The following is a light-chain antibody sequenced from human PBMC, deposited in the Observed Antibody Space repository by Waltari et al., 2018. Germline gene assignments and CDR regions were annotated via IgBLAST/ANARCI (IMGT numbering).Light chain of an antibody. CDR1: SRDIGYYDY. J-gene: IGLJ2*01. CDR2: EVS. V-gene: IGLV2-8*01. Sequence: QSALTQPPSASGSPGQSVTISCTGTSRDIGYYDYFSWYQQHPGEAPKLLIYEVSERPSGVPDRFSGSKSGTTASLTVSGLQSEDEAHYYCSSYADSNPVVFGGGTKLTVL. CDR3: SSYADSNPVV.